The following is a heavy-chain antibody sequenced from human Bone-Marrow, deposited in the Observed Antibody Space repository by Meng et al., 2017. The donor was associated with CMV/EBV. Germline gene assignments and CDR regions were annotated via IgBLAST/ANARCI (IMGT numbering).Heavy chain of an antibody. Sequence: SLKISCAASRFTFDDYAMHWVRQAPGKGLEWVSGISWNSGSIGYADSVKGRFTISRDNSKNTLYLQMNSLRAEDTAVYYCAKDEAVPAGGFYAFDIWGQGTMVTVSS. CDR1: RFTFDDYA. J-gene: IGHJ3*02. V-gene: IGHV3-9*01. CDR3: AKDEAVPAGGFYAFDI. D-gene: IGHD2-2*01. CDR2: ISWNSGSI.